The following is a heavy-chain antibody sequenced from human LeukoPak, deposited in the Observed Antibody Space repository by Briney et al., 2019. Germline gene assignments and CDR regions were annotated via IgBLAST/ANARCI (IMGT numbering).Heavy chain of an antibody. J-gene: IGHJ3*01. V-gene: IGHV3-7*01. Sequence: GGSLRLSCAASGFTFSNYWMSWVRQAPGKGLEWVAKIKQDGSEKYYVDSLKGRFTISRDNAKNSLSLQMNSLRAEDTAVYYCARDQGYCTSASCRGDAFDVWGQGSMISVSS. CDR3: ARDQGYCTSASCRGDAFDV. CDR1: GFTFSNYW. CDR2: IKQDGSEK. D-gene: IGHD2-2*01.